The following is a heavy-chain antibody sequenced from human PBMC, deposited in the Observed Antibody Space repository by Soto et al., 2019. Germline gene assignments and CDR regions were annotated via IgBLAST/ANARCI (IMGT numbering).Heavy chain of an antibody. CDR3: AKAYSNSWPNDWFEP. J-gene: IGHJ5*02. V-gene: IGHV3-23*01. D-gene: IGHD6-13*01. CDR2: ITGRGAGS. CDR1: GFTFSSYA. Sequence: EVQLLESGGGWLQPGGSLRLSCAASGFTFSSYAMNWVRQAPGKGLEWVSGITGRGAGSYYSDSVKGRFTISRDNSKNTLYLQMNSPRAEDTSVYYCAKAYSNSWPNDWFEPWGQGTLVTVSS.